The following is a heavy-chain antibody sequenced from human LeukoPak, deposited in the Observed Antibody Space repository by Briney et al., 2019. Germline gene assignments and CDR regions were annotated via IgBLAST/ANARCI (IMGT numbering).Heavy chain of an antibody. CDR1: GGSISSYY. J-gene: IGHJ4*02. CDR3: ARQMVGSYLYYFDY. CDR2: IYTSGST. D-gene: IGHD1-26*01. V-gene: IGHV4-4*09. Sequence: SQALSITCTVSGGSISSYYWSLIRQLPGKGLDWIGYIYTSGSTNYNPSLKSRVTISVDTSKNQFSLKLSSVTAADTAVYYCARQMVGSYLYYFDYWGQGTLVTVSS.